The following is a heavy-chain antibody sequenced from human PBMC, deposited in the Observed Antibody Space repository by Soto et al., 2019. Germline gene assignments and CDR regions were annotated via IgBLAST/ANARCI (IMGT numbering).Heavy chain of an antibody. D-gene: IGHD3-22*01. Sequence: GGSLRLSCAASGFTFSSYGMHWVRQAPGKGLEWVAVISYDGSNKYYADSVKDRFTISRDNSKNTLYLQMNSLRAEDTAVYYCAKGVFYYDSSGSIPREFDYWGQGTLVTVSS. J-gene: IGHJ4*02. CDR2: ISYDGSNK. V-gene: IGHV3-30*18. CDR3: AKGVFYYDSSGSIPREFDY. CDR1: GFTFSSYG.